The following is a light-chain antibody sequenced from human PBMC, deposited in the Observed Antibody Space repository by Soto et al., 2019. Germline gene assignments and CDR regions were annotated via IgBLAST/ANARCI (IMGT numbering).Light chain of an antibody. CDR2: DAS. CDR1: QTVRNNY. J-gene: IGKJ1*01. V-gene: IGKV3-20*01. Sequence: EFVLTQSPGTLSLSPVERATLSCRSSQTVRNNYLAWYQQKPGQAPRLLIYDASSRATGIPDRFSGGGSGTDFSLTISRLEPEDFAVYYCQKYGSSPRKFGQGTKVDIK. CDR3: QKYGSSPRK.